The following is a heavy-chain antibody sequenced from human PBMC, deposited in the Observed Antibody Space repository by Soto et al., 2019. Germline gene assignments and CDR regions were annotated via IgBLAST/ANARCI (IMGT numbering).Heavy chain of an antibody. Sequence: QVQLVQSGGEVKKPGASVKVSCKASGYTFTNYGISWVRQAPGQGLEWMGWINVYNGNTKYAQKVQCRVTMTTDPSTRTAYMELRSLRSDDTAVYYCARGVGSGSYYNQYNWFDPWGQGTLVTVSS. CDR2: INVYNGNT. CDR3: ARGVGSGSYYNQYNWFDP. D-gene: IGHD3-10*01. V-gene: IGHV1-18*01. J-gene: IGHJ5*02. CDR1: GYTFTNYG.